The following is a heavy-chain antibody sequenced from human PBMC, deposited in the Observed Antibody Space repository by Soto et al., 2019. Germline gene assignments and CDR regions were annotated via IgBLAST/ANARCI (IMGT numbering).Heavy chain of an antibody. D-gene: IGHD3-22*01. CDR3: ARDQPDYYDSSGYYPPLY. CDR1: GGTFSSYA. J-gene: IGHJ4*02. Sequence: SVKVSCKASGGTFSSYAISWVRQAPGQGLEWMGGIIPIFGTANYAQEFQGRVTITADESTSTAYMELSSLRSEDTAVYYCARDQPDYYDSSGYYPPLYWGQGTLVTVSS. V-gene: IGHV1-69*13. CDR2: IIPIFGTA.